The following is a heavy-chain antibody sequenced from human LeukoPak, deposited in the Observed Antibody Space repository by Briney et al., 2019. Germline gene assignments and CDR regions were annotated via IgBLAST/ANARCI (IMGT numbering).Heavy chain of an antibody. CDR3: EKFWPHCSGGSCYDY. D-gene: IGHD2-15*01. V-gene: IGHV3-23*01. CDR2: ISGSGGST. CDR1: GFTFSIYA. Sequence: GGSLRLSCAASGFTFSIYAMSWVRQAPGKGLEWVSAISGSGGSTYYADSVRGRFTISRDNSKNTLYLQMNSLRAEDTAVYYCEKFWPHCSGGSCYDYWGQGTPVTVSS. J-gene: IGHJ4*02.